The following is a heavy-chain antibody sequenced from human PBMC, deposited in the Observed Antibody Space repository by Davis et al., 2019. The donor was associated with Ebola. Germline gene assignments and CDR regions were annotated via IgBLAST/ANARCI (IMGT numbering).Heavy chain of an antibody. J-gene: IGHJ3*02. CDR1: GGSISSGDYY. D-gene: IGHD3-22*01. V-gene: IGHV4-30-4*01. Sequence: MPSETLSLTCTVSGGSISSGDYYWSWIRQPPGKGLEWIGYIYYSGSTYYNPSLKSRVTISVDTSKNQFSLKLSSVTAADTAVYYCARRLYYYDSSGYSAGAFDIWGQGTMVTVSS. CDR2: IYYSGST. CDR3: ARRLYYYDSSGYSAGAFDI.